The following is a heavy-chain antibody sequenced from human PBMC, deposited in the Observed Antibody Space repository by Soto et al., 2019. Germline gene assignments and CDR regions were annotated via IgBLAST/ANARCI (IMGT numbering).Heavy chain of an antibody. CDR3: ARKVVGSTSRPDYWYFDL. J-gene: IGHJ2*01. CDR1: GFTFINYA. D-gene: IGHD2-15*01. V-gene: IGHV3-23*01. CDR2: ISGGGDAT. Sequence: EVQLLESGGDSVQPGGSVRLSCAGSGFTFINYAMNWVRQAPGKGLEWVSTISGGGDATFFADSVRGRFTFSRDNSKNTVTLQMNRLGVDDTAVYYCARKVVGSTSRPDYWYFDLWGRGTLVTVS.